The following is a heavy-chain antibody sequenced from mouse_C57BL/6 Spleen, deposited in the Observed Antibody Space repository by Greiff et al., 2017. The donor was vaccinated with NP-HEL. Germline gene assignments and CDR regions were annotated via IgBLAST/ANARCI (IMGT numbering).Heavy chain of an antibody. Sequence: VQLQQSGAELVKPGASVKISCKASGYAFSSYWMNWVKQRPGKGLEWIGQIYPGDGDTNYNGKFKGKATLTADKSSSTAYMQLSSLTSEDSAVYFFARDTTVVATGAMDYWGQGTSVTVSS. D-gene: IGHD1-1*01. CDR2: IYPGDGDT. CDR1: GYAFSSYW. V-gene: IGHV1-80*01. J-gene: IGHJ4*01. CDR3: ARDTTVVATGAMDY.